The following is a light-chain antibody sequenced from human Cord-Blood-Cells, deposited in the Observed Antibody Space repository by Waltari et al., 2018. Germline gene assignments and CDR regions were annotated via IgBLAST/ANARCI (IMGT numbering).Light chain of an antibody. Sequence: QPALTQPASVAGSPGQSITISCSATSSHVGRYNLVSWYQQHPGKAPKLMIYECSKRPSGFSNRFSGSKSGNTASLTISGLQAEDEADYYCCSYAGSSYVFGTGTKVTVL. V-gene: IGLV2-23*01. CDR1: SSHVGRYNL. J-gene: IGLJ1*01. CDR3: CSYAGSSYV. CDR2: ECS.